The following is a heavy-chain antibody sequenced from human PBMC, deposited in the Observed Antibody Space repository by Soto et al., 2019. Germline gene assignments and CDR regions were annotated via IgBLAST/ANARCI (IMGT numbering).Heavy chain of an antibody. Sequence: SWGSLRLSCAASGFTFSSYWMSWVRQAPGKGLEWVANIKQDVSEKYYVDSVKGRFTISRDNAKNSLYLQMNSLRAEDTAVYYCARWGTTFYYYYGMEVWGHGTPVTVSS. CDR2: IKQDVSEK. J-gene: IGHJ6*02. CDR1: GFTFSSYW. V-gene: IGHV3-7*01. CDR3: ARWGTTFYYYYGMEV. D-gene: IGHD1-26*01.